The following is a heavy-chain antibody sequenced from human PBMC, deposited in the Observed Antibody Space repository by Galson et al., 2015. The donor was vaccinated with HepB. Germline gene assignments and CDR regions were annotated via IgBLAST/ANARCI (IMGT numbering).Heavy chain of an antibody. CDR1: GFTFSSYA. D-gene: IGHD4-11*01. V-gene: IGHV3-30*04. J-gene: IGHJ6*02. CDR2: ISYDGSNK. CDR3: AREFTVTIGSASYSYGMDV. Sequence: SLRLSCAASGFTFSSYAMHWVRQAPGKGLEWVAVISYDGSNKYYADSVKSRFTISRDNSKNTLYLQMNSLRAEDTAVYYCAREFTVTIGSASYSYGMDVWGQGTTVTVSS.